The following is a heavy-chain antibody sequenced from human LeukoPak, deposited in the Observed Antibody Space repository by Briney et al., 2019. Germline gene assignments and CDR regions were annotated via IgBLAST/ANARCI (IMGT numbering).Heavy chain of an antibody. V-gene: IGHV1-2*02. CDR2: INPNSGGT. D-gene: IGHD2-2*01. CDR3: AGVYCSSTSCYYFDY. CDR1: GYTFGGYY. J-gene: IGHJ4*02. Sequence: ASVKVSCKASGYTFGGYYMHWVRQAPGQGLEWMGWINPNSGGTNYAQKFQGRVTMTRDTSISTAYMEVSRLRSDDTAVYYCAGVYCSSTSCYYFDYWGQGTLVTVPS.